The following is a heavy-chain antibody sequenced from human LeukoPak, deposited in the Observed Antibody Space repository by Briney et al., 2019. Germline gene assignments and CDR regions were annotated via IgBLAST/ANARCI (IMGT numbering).Heavy chain of an antibody. J-gene: IGHJ6*03. D-gene: IGHD6-19*01. V-gene: IGHV3-33*01. CDR3: ARDVGGASGWYRNYMDV. CDR1: GFTFSSYG. CDR2: IWYDGSNK. Sequence: GSLRLSCAASGFTFSSYGMHWVGQAPGKGLEWVAVIWYDGSNKYYADSVKGRFTISRDNSKNTLYLQMNCLRAEDTAVYYCARDVGGASGWYRNYMDVWGKGTTVTVSS.